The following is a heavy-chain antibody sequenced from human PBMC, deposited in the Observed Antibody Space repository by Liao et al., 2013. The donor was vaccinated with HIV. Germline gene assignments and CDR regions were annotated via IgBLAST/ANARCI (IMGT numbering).Heavy chain of an antibody. V-gene: IGHV4-30-4*08. Sequence: QVQLQESGPGLVKPSQTLSLTCTVSGGSISGADYYWSWIRQPPGKGLEWIGYIYYSGSTYYNPSLKSRLYISVDRSKNQFSLRLSSVTAADTAVYYCARDMDTAMGTQSYYFDYWGQGTLGHRLL. CDR1: GGSISGADYY. J-gene: IGHJ4*02. D-gene: IGHD5-18*01. CDR3: ARDMDTAMGTQSYYFDY. CDR2: IYYSGST.